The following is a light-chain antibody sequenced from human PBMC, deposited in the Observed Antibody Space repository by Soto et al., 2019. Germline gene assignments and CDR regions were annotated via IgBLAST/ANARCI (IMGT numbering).Light chain of an antibody. CDR1: QGFSNT. Sequence: EIVMTQSPATLSVSPGERATLSCRASQGFSNTLAWYQQKPGHAPRLLIYVASIRATGIPARFSGGGSGTEFTLTISSLQSEDFAVYYCQQYNNWPYTFGQGTKLEIK. V-gene: IGKV3-15*01. CDR3: QQYNNWPYT. CDR2: VAS. J-gene: IGKJ2*01.